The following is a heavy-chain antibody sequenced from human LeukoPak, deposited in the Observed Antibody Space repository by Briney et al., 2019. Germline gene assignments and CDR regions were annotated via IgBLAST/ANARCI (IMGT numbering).Heavy chain of an antibody. J-gene: IGHJ5*02. V-gene: IGHV1-2*02. D-gene: IGHD3-10*01. CDR3: ARGIWFGELLYGDNWFDP. Sequence: ASVKVSCKASGYTFTGYYMHWVRQAPGQGLEWMGWINPNSGGTNYAQKFQGRVTMTRDTSISTAYMELSRLRSDDTAVYYCARGIWFGELLYGDNWFDPWGQEPWSPSPQ. CDR1: GYTFTGYY. CDR2: INPNSGGT.